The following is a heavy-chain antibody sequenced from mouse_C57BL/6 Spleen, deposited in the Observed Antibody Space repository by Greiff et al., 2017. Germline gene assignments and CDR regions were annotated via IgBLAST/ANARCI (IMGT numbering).Heavy chain of an antibody. V-gene: IGHV5-12*01. Sequence: EVQLVESGGGLVQPGGSLKLSCAASGFTFSDYYMYWVRQTPEKRLEWVAYISTGGGSTYYPDTVKGRFTISRDNAKNTLYLQMSRLKSEDTAMYYCARHVWEGYYAMDYWGQGASVTVSS. D-gene: IGHD4-1*01. CDR3: ARHVWEGYYAMDY. J-gene: IGHJ4*01. CDR1: GFTFSDYY. CDR2: ISTGGGST.